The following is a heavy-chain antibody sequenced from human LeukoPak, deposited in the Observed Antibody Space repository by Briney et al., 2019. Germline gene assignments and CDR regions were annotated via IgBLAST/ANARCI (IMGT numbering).Heavy chain of an antibody. CDR3: ARDRETGYSSGTLDH. Sequence: GRPLRLSCAASGFTFSSYGMHWVRQAPGKGLEWVAVIWYDGSNKYYADSVKGRFTISRDNSKNTLYLQMNSLRAEDTAVYYCARDRETGYSSGTLDHWGQGTLVTVSS. J-gene: IGHJ4*02. D-gene: IGHD6-19*01. CDR2: IWYDGSNK. CDR1: GFTFSSYG. V-gene: IGHV3-33*01.